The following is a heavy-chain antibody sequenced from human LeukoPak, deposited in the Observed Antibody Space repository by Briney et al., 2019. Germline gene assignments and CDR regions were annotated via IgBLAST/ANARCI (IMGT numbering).Heavy chain of an antibody. V-gene: IGHV1-2*02. D-gene: IGHD3-10*01. Sequence: ASVKVSCKASGYTFTGYYMHWVRQAPGQGLEWMGWINPNSGGTNCAQKFQGRVTMTRDTSISTAYMELSRLRSDDTAVYYCARDVYYGSGSFDYWGQGTLVAVSS. CDR2: INPNSGGT. CDR1: GYTFTGYY. J-gene: IGHJ4*02. CDR3: ARDVYYGSGSFDY.